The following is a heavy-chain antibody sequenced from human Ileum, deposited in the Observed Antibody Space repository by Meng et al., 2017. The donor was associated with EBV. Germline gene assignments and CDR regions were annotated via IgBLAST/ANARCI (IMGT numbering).Heavy chain of an antibody. D-gene: IGHD6-19*01. CDR2: ININTGNP. J-gene: IGHJ4*02. Sequence: HVQGVQSWSDWKKPGDSVKVSCQAAGYTFTSSSMNWVRHAPGQGLEWMGWININTGNPTYAHGFTGRFVFSLDTSVSTAYLQIDSLKADDTAVYYCARGNGWRFDYWGQGTLVTVSS. V-gene: IGHV7-4-1*01. CDR1: GYTFTSSS. CDR3: ARGNGWRFDY.